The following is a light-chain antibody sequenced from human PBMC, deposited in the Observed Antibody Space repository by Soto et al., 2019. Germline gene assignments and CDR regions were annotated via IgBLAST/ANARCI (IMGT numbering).Light chain of an antibody. CDR1: QSVSSTY. CDR2: GTS. J-gene: IGKJ4*01. Sequence: EIVLTQSPGTLSLSPGERATLSCRSSQSVSSTYLAWYQQKPGQAPRLLIYGTSSRATGIPDRFSGSGSGTDVTRTISRLEPEEFAVYYCQKYDTSPGLTFGGGTRVDIK. V-gene: IGKV3-20*01. CDR3: QKYDTSPGLT.